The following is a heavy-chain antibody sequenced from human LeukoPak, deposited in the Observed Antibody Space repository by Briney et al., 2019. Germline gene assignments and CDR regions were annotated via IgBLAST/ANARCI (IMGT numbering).Heavy chain of an antibody. CDR3: ARVLTARYAFDI. V-gene: IGHV4-31*03. J-gene: IGHJ3*02. D-gene: IGHD2-21*02. CDR2: IYYSGST. Sequence: SQTLSLTCTVSGGSISSGGYYWSWIRQHPGKGLEWIGYIYYSGSTNYNPSLKSRVTISVDTSKNQFSLKLSSVTAADTAVYYCARVLTARYAFDIWGQGTMVTVSS. CDR1: GGSISSGGYY.